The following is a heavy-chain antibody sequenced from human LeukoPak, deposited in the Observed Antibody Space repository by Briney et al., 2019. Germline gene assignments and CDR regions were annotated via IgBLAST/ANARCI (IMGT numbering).Heavy chain of an antibody. J-gene: IGHJ4*02. Sequence: ASVKVSCRASGYTFTSYGISWVRQAPRQGLEWMGWISAYNGNTNYAQKLQGRVTMTTDTSTSTAYMELRSLRSDDTAVYYCATTNYGDYHTDFDFWGQGTLVTVSS. CDR3: ATTNYGDYHTDFDF. CDR1: GYTFTSYG. D-gene: IGHD4-17*01. V-gene: IGHV1-18*01. CDR2: ISAYNGNT.